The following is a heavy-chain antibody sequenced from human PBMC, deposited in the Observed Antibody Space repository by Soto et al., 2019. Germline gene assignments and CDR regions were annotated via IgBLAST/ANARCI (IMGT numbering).Heavy chain of an antibody. J-gene: IGHJ4*02. V-gene: IGHV3-21*06. CDR1: GFIFSSYS. Sequence: GGSLRLSCAASGFIFSSYSMNWVRQAPGKGLEWVSSISPRSDYIYFADSMRGRFTISRDNAQNSLYLHMNTTRAEDPAVYHFVRVSGALERYSGWYCWSQRSLVSVSS. D-gene: IGHD6-19*01. CDR2: ISPRSDYI. CDR3: VRVSGALERYSGWYC.